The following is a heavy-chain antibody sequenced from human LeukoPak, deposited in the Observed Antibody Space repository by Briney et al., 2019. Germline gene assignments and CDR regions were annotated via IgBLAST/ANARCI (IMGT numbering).Heavy chain of an antibody. Sequence: ASVKVSCKASGGTFSSYAISWVRQAPGQGLEWMGRIIPILGIANYAQKFQGRVTITADKSTSTAYMELSSLRSEDTAVYYCARSLAATFLDSRLYGMDVWGQGTTVTVSS. CDR1: GGTFSSYA. V-gene: IGHV1-69*04. CDR2: IIPILGIA. CDR3: ARSLAATFLDSRLYGMDV. D-gene: IGHD2-15*01. J-gene: IGHJ6*02.